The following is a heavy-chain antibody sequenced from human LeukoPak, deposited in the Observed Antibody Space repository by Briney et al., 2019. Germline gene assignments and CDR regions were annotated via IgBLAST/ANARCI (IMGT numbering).Heavy chain of an antibody. CDR3: AKDRGFTLRDGGMLDY. D-gene: IGHD5-24*01. J-gene: IGHJ4*02. V-gene: IGHV3-23*01. Sequence: PGGSLTLSCAASGFNFVTYAMNWVRQVPGKGLDWVSGISGIGRDTYCAECVRGRFTISTDDYKNTLYLQMDSLRAEDTAIYDCAKDRGFTLRDGGMLDYWGQGTLVTVST. CDR2: ISGIGRDT. CDR1: GFNFVTYA.